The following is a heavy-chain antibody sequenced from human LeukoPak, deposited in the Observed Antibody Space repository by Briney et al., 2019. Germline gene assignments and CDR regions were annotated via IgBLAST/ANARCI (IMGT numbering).Heavy chain of an antibody. CDR1: GGSISSYY. V-gene: IGHV4-59*08. CDR2: IYYSGSP. J-gene: IGHJ4*02. Sequence: PSETLSLTCTVSGGSISSYYWSWIRQPPGKGLEWIGYIYYSGSPNYNPSLKSRVTISVDTSKNQFSLKLSSVTAADTAVYYCARQSGYDYLGYWGQGTLVTVSS. D-gene: IGHD5-12*01. CDR3: ARQSGYDYLGY.